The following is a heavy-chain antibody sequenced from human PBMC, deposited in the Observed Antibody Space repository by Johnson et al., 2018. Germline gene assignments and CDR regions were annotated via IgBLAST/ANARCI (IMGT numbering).Heavy chain of an antibody. CDR1: GFTFNNYG. CDR3: AREAGSNAFDI. Sequence: QVQLVQSGGGLVQPGRSLTLSCAVSGFTFNNYGMHWVRQAPGKGLEWVTLISYDGGNRYYADSAKGRFTISRDNSKNTLYLQMNSLRAEDTAVYYCAREAGSNAFDIWGQGTMVTVSS. D-gene: IGHD6-19*01. V-gene: IGHV3-30*03. J-gene: IGHJ3*02. CDR2: ISYDGGNR.